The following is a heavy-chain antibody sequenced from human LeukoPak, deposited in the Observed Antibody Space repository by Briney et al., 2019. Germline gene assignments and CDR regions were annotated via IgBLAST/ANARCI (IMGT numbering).Heavy chain of an antibody. CDR1: GGSISSSY. J-gene: IGHJ4*02. D-gene: IGHD4-23*01. CDR3: ARQAGGTSGPFDY. CDR2: IYHSEST. Sequence: SETLSLTCTVSGGSISSSYCSWIRQPPGKGLEWIGYIYHSESTNYNPSLKSRVTISVDTSKNQFSLRLSSVTAADTAVYYCARQAGGTSGPFDYWGQGTLVTVSS. V-gene: IGHV4-59*08.